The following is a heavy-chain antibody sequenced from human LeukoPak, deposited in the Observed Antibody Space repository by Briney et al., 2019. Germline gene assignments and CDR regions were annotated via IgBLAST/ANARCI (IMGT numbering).Heavy chain of an antibody. CDR1: GYTFTSYG. Sequence: GASVKVSCKASGYTFTSYGISWVRRAPGQGLEWMGWISAYNGNTNYAQKLQGRVTMTTGTSTSTAYMELGSLRSDDTAVYYCARDLPPQTRGGYLSWGQGTLVTVSS. V-gene: IGHV1-18*01. CDR2: ISAYNGNT. J-gene: IGHJ4*02. CDR3: ARDLPPQTRGGYLS. D-gene: IGHD3-22*01.